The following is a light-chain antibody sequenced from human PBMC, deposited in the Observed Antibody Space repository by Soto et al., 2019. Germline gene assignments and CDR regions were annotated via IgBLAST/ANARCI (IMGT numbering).Light chain of an antibody. V-gene: IGLV3-21*04. CDR2: YDR. Sequence: SYELTQPPSVSLAPGETASIACGGDNIGRKSVHWYQQKPGQAPVVVMYYDRDRHSGIPARVSGSNSGNTATLTISWFEDGDEADSYCQVYDSSSDHFVFGTGTKLTVL. J-gene: IGLJ1*01. CDR3: QVYDSSSDHFV. CDR1: NIGRKS.